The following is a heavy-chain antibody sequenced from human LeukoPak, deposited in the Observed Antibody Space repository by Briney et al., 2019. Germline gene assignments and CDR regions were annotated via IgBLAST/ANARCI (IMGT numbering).Heavy chain of an antibody. CDR1: GYTFTSYY. Sequence: ASVKVSCKASGYTFTSYYMHWVRQAPGQGLEWMGIINPSGGSTSYAQKFQGRVTMTRDMSTSTVYMELSSLRSEDTAVYYCASSPGIAVAGREGTWFDPWGQGTLSPSPQ. CDR2: INPSGGST. D-gene: IGHD6-19*01. V-gene: IGHV1-46*01. CDR3: ASSPGIAVAGREGTWFDP. J-gene: IGHJ5*02.